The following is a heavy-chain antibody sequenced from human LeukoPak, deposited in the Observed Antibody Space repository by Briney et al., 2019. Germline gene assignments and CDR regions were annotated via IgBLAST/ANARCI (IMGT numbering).Heavy chain of an antibody. CDR1: GGTFSSYA. V-gene: IGHV1-69*01. D-gene: IGHD3-9*01. Sequence: SVKVSCKASGGTFSSYAISWVRQAPGQGLEWMGGIIPIFGTANYAQKFQGRVTITADESTSTAYMELSSLRSEDTAVYYCAIEVDYDILTGQNWFDPWGQGTLVTVSS. J-gene: IGHJ5*02. CDR3: AIEVDYDILTGQNWFDP. CDR2: IIPIFGTA.